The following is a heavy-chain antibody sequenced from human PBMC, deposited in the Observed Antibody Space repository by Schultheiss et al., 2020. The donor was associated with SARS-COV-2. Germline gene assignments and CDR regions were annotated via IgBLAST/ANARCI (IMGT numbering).Heavy chain of an antibody. CDR2: IYSGGST. Sequence: GGSLRLSCAASGFTVSNNYMSWVRQAPGKGLEWVSVIYSGGSTYYVDSVKGRFTISRDNSKNTLYLQMSSLRAEDTAVYYCARKEYYYDISGYSGGVLDSWGQGTLVTVSS. J-gene: IGHJ4*02. CDR1: GFTVSNNY. D-gene: IGHD3-22*01. CDR3: ARKEYYYDISGYSGGVLDS. V-gene: IGHV3-66*01.